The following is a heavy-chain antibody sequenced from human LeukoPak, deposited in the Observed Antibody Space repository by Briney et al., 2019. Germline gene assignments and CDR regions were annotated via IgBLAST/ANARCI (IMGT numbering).Heavy chain of an antibody. CDR2: ISGSGGST. CDR1: GFTFRSSA. D-gene: IGHD2-15*01. J-gene: IGHJ4*02. Sequence: QPGASLRLTCAAPGFTFRSSAMTWVRQAPGEGLEWVSAISGSGGSTYYADSVKGRFTISRDNSKNTLYLQMNSLRAEDTAVYYCAKFSWDIVVVVAAKGPFDYWGQGTLVTVSS. V-gene: IGHV3-23*01. CDR3: AKFSWDIVVVVAAKGPFDY.